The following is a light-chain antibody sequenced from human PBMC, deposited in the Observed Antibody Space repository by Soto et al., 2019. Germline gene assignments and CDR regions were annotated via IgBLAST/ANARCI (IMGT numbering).Light chain of an antibody. Sequence: QSVLTQPASVSGSPGQSITISCAGSSRDVGAYGHVSWYQHHPGKAPKFILYEVDHRPSGVSDRFSGSQSGDTSPLTTSGLQAGDEPADYCCSDTTRCTDVFGSGTNVTV. CDR1: SRDVGAYGH. V-gene: IGLV2-14*01. J-gene: IGLJ1*01. CDR3: CSDTTRCTDV. CDR2: EVD.